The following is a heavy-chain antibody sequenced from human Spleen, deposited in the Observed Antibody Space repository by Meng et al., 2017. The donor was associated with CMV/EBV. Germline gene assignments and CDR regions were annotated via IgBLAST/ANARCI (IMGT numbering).Heavy chain of an antibody. Sequence: GSLRLSCSVSGGSISSNTYYWGWIRQPPGKGLEWIGSMYYSGSTYYNPSLKSRVTISVDMSRNQFSLKLTSVTAADTAVYYWASYDTGTGSFDYWGQGTLVTVSS. CDR1: GGSISSNTYY. V-gene: IGHV4-39*07. CDR3: ASYDTGTGSFDY. CDR2: MYYSGST. D-gene: IGHD1-7*01. J-gene: IGHJ4*02.